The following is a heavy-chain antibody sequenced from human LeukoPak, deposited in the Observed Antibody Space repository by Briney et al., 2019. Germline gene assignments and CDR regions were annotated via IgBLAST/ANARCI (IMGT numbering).Heavy chain of an antibody. CDR1: GFTFSSYA. V-gene: IGHV3-30*04. CDR2: ISYDGSNK. Sequence: GGYLRLSCAASGFTFSSYAMHWVRQAPGKGLEWVAVISYDGSNKYYADSVKGRFTISRDNSKNTLYLQMNSLRAEDTAVYYCARESLPWLVLSVPDYWGQGTLVTVSS. CDR3: ARESLPWLVLSVPDY. J-gene: IGHJ4*02. D-gene: IGHD6-19*01.